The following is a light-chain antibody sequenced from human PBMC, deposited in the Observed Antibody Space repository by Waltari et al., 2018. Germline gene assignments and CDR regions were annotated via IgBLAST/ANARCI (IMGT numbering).Light chain of an antibody. Sequence: QSALTQPAPVSGSPGQSLPISCTGTSSDVGGYNYVPWYQQHPGKAPKLMIYDVSKRPSGVSNRFSGSKSGNTASLTISGLQAEDEADYYCSSYTSSSTWVFGGGTKLTVL. CDR3: SSYTSSSTWV. CDR2: DVS. V-gene: IGLV2-14*01. CDR1: SSDVGGYNY. J-gene: IGLJ3*02.